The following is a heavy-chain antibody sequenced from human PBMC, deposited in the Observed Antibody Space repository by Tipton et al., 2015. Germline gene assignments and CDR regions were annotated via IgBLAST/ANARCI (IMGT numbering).Heavy chain of an antibody. D-gene: IGHD3-3*01. V-gene: IGHV3-23*01. CDR2: ISAGGDST. Sequence: SLRLSCAASGFTFSSYAMTWVRQAPGKGLEWVSTISAGGDSTYYADSVKGRFTISRDNSKNTVLLQMNSLRDEDTAIYYCAKSVDFWSAGAHWGQGTLVTVSS. J-gene: IGHJ1*01. CDR1: GFTFSSYA. CDR3: AKSVDFWSAGAH.